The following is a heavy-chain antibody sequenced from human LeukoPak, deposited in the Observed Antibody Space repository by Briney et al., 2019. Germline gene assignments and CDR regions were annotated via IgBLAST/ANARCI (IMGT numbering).Heavy chain of an antibody. J-gene: IGHJ4*02. CDR3: ARDSSDILTGYYHF. V-gene: IGHV1-2*02. D-gene: IGHD3-9*01. Sequence: ASVKVSCKTSGYTFNDYYLHWVRQAPRQGVEWMGWINPNSGRTNYAPKFQGRVTLTTDTSISTAYMELSSLISGDTALYYCARDSSDILTGYYHFWGQGTLVTVSS. CDR1: GYTFNDYY. CDR2: INPNSGRT.